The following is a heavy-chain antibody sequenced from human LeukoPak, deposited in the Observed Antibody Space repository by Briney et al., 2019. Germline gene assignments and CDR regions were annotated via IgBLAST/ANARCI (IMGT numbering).Heavy chain of an antibody. CDR3: ARKLHCSSTSCFTNWFDP. CDR2: IYCSGST. V-gene: IGHV4-31*03. CDR1: GGSISNGGYY. D-gene: IGHD2-2*02. Sequence: SQTLSLTCTVSGGSISNGGYYWSWIRQHPGKGREWIGYIYCSGSTYYNPSLKSRVTISVDTSKNQFSLKLGSVTAADTAVYYCARKLHCSSTSCFTNWFDPWGQGTLVTVPS. J-gene: IGHJ5*02.